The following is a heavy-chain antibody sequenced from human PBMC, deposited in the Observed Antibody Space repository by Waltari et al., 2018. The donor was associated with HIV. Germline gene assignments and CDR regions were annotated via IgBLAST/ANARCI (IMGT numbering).Heavy chain of an antibody. D-gene: IGHD3-22*01. CDR2: NITFLGTA. CDR3: ARDGDYDSSGYYRDY. V-gene: IGHV1-69*13. CDR1: VGTFSSYA. J-gene: IGHJ4*02. Sequence: QVQLVQSGAEVKKPGSSVKVSCKASVGTFSSYAISWVRQAPGQGLEWLGGNITFLGTANYVQKCQGRVPIPADESTRTAYMVLSSLRSCDIAVYYCARDGDYDSSGYYRDYWGQGTLVTGSS.